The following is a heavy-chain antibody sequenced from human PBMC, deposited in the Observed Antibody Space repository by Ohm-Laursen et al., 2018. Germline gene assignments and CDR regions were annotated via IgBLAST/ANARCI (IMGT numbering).Heavy chain of an antibody. CDR2: INGDERSA. CDR3: ARFGVNHGMDV. V-gene: IGHV3-74*03. J-gene: IGHJ6*02. D-gene: IGHD3-16*01. CDR1: GFTFSRSV. Sequence: SLRLSCAASGFTFSRSVMHWVRQAPGKGLMWVSRINGDERSATYAEPVKGRFTISRDNAKNTLHLQMNSLRAEDTAVYYCARFGVNHGMDVWGQGTTVTVSS.